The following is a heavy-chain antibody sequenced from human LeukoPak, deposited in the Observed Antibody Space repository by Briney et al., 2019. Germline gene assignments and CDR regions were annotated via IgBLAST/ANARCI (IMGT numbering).Heavy chain of an antibody. V-gene: IGHV3-23*01. Sequence: GGSLRLSCVVSGLRFSNYGMSWVRQAPGKGLEWVSAISGTGDSTYYADSVKGRFSISRDNSKNTLYLHMNSLRAEDTAVYYCAKDKSPQYYYYGMDVWGQGTMVTVSS. CDR2: ISGTGDST. CDR3: AKDKSPQYYYYGMDV. J-gene: IGHJ6*02. CDR1: GLRFSNYG.